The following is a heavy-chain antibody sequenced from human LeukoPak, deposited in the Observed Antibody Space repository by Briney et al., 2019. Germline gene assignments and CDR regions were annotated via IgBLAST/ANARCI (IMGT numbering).Heavy chain of an antibody. CDR1: GGSISTYY. CDR3: ARDGRGVQQPDAFDV. D-gene: IGHD3-10*01. J-gene: IGHJ3*01. CDR2: MYITGST. V-gene: IGHV4-4*07. Sequence: PSETLSLTCTVSGGSISTYYWSWIRQPAGKGLEWIGRMYITGSTNYNPSLKSRVTMSVDTSKNQFSLKLSSVTAADTAVYYCARDGRGVQQPDAFDVWGQGTMVTVSS.